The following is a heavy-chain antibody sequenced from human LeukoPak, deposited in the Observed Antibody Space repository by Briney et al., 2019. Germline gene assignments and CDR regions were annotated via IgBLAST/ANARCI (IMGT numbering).Heavy chain of an antibody. J-gene: IGHJ4*02. V-gene: IGHV3-33*06. CDR1: GFTFSSYG. Sequence: GGSLRLSCAASGFTFSSYGMHWVRQAPGKGLEWVAVIWYDGSNKHYADSVKGRFTISRDNSKNMLYLQMNSLRAEDTAVYYCAKSNDCSSTSCYTGGFDYWGQGTLVTVSS. CDR2: IWYDGSNK. CDR3: AKSNDCSSTSCYTGGFDY. D-gene: IGHD2-2*02.